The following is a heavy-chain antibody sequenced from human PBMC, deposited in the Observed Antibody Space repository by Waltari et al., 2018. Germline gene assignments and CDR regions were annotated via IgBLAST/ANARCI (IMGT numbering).Heavy chain of an antibody. D-gene: IGHD6-19*01. Sequence: EVQLVEYGGGLVQPRRSLRLSCTASGFTFGEYAMSWDRPAPGKGLVWVGFIRSKAYSGTTEYAASVKGRFTISRDDSRSIALLQMNSLKTEDTALYYCTRNRWLPRGGFDYWGQGTLVTVSS. CDR1: GFTFGEYA. CDR3: TRNRWLPRGGFDY. J-gene: IGHJ4*02. CDR2: IRSKAYSGTT. V-gene: IGHV3-49*04.